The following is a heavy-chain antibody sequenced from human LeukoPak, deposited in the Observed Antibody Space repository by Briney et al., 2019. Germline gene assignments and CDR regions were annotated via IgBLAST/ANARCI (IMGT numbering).Heavy chain of an antibody. Sequence: GGSLRLSCAASGFTFSTYAMHWVRQAPGKGLEWVAVILNDGSTQYYADSVKGRFTISRDNSKSTLYLQMNSLRAEDTAVYYCAKSIAAAGDFFDYWGQGTLVTVSS. J-gene: IGHJ4*02. D-gene: IGHD6-13*01. CDR2: ILNDGSTQ. V-gene: IGHV3-30-3*01. CDR3: AKSIAAAGDFFDY. CDR1: GFTFSTYA.